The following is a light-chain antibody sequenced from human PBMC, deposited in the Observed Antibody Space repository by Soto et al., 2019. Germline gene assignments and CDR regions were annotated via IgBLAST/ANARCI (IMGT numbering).Light chain of an antibody. CDR3: MLHVGSGISV. CDR2: NTN. V-gene: IGLV8-61*01. CDR1: SGSVSTSYL. Sequence: QTVVTQEPSLSVSPGGTVTLTCGLTSGSVSTSYLPSWYQQTPGQAPRTLIYNTNTRSFGVPDHFSGSILGNKAALTITGAQADDESDYYCMLHVGSGISVFGGGTKLIVL. J-gene: IGLJ2*01.